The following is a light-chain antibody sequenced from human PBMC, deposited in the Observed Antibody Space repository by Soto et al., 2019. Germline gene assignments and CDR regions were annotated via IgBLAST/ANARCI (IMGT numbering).Light chain of an antibody. CDR3: TSYTSSSPPYVV. CDR2: DVS. CDR1: SSDVGGYNY. J-gene: IGLJ2*01. Sequence: QSVLTQPASVSGSPGQSITISCTGASSDVGGYNYVSWYQQHPGKAPKLMISDVSNRPSGVSNRFSGSKSSNTASLTISGLQAEDEADYYCTSYTSSSPPYVVFGGGTKLTVL. V-gene: IGLV2-14*03.